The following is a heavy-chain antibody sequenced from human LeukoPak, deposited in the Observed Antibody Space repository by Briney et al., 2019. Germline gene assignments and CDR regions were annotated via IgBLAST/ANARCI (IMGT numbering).Heavy chain of an antibody. Sequence: ASVKASCKVSGYTLTELSMHWVRQAPGKGLEWMGGFDPEDGETIYAQKFQGRVTMTEDTSTDTAYMELSSLRSEDTAVYYCATSGYYGSGSYLYWYFDLWGRGTLVTVSS. V-gene: IGHV1-24*01. J-gene: IGHJ2*01. CDR2: FDPEDGET. CDR1: GYTLTELS. D-gene: IGHD3-10*01. CDR3: ATSGYYGSGSYLYWYFDL.